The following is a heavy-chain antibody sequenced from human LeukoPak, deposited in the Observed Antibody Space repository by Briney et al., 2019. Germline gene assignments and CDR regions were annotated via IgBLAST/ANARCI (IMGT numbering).Heavy chain of an antibody. CDR3: ARDRSAPWFGELVGAFDI. CDR2: IYYSGST. J-gene: IGHJ3*02. D-gene: IGHD3-10*01. Sequence: SETLSLTCTVSGGSISSYYWSWIRQPPGKGLEWIGYIYYSGSTNYNPSLKSRVTISVDTSKNQFSLKLSSVTAADTAVYYCARDRSAPWFGELVGAFDIWGQGTMVTVSS. CDR1: GGSISSYY. V-gene: IGHV4-59*12.